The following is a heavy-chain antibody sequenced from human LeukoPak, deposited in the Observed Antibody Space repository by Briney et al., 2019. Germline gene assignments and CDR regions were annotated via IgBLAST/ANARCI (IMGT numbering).Heavy chain of an antibody. J-gene: IGHJ6*02. CDR2: IRSKAYGGTT. D-gene: IGHD3-3*01. CDR1: GFTFGDYA. CDR3: TRDNYDFWSGYISYYYYGMDV. Sequence: GGSLRLSCTASGFTFGDYAMSWVRQAPGKGLEWVGFIRSKAYGGTTEYAASVKGRFTISRDDSKSIAYLQMNSLKTEDTAVYYCTRDNYDFWSGYISYYYYGMDVWGQGTTVTVSS. V-gene: IGHV3-49*04.